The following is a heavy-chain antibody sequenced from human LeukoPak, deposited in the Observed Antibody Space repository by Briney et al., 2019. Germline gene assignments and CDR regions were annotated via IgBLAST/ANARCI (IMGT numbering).Heavy chain of an antibody. CDR3: AVEPQLQFLEWPSDDY. Sequence: PSETLSLTCTVSGGSISSGGYYWSWIRQPPGKGLEWIGYIYHSGSTYYNPSLKSRVTISVDRSKNQFSLKLSSVTAADTAVYYCAVEPQLQFLEWPSDDYWGQGTLVTVSS. J-gene: IGHJ4*02. D-gene: IGHD3-3*01. CDR1: GGSISSGGYY. V-gene: IGHV4-30-2*01. CDR2: IYHSGST.